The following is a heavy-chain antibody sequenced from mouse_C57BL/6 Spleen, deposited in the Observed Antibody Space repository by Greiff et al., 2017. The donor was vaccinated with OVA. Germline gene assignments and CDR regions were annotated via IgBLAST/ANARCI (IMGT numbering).Heavy chain of an antibody. CDR2: IYPGSGST. J-gene: IGHJ1*03. Sequence: QVQLQQSGAELVKPGASVKMSCKASGYTFTSYWITWVKQRPGQGLEWIGDIYPGSGSTNYNEKFKSKATLTVDTSSSTAYMQLSSLTSEDSAVDYCAREGLDYDAPFWYFDVWGTGTTVTVSS. CDR3: AREGLDYDAPFWYFDV. V-gene: IGHV1-55*01. CDR1: GYTFTSYW. D-gene: IGHD2-4*01.